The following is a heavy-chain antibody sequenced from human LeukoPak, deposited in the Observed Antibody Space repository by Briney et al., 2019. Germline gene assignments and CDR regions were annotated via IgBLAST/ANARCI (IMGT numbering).Heavy chain of an antibody. CDR3: ARDVVGATAFDM. Sequence: GGSLRLSCAASRFTFSVFWMSWVRQAPGKGLEWVAYIKQDGSEKYYVDSVKGRFTISRDNAKNSLYLQMNSLRAADTAVYYCARDVVGATAFDMWGQGTMVTVSS. CDR2: IKQDGSEK. V-gene: IGHV3-7*01. D-gene: IGHD1-26*01. J-gene: IGHJ3*02. CDR1: RFTFSVFW.